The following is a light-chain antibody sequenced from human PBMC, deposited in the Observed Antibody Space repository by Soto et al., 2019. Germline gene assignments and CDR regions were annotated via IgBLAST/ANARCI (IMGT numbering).Light chain of an antibody. J-gene: IGLJ3*02. Sequence: QSALTQPASVSGSPGQSITISCTGTSSDVGGYNYVSWYQQHPGKAPKVMIYEVSNRPSGVSNRFSGSKSGNAASLTISGLQAEDEADFYCASWDVSLEAWVFGGGTKLTVL. CDR2: EVS. CDR1: SSDVGGYNY. CDR3: ASWDVSLEAWV. V-gene: IGLV2-14*01.